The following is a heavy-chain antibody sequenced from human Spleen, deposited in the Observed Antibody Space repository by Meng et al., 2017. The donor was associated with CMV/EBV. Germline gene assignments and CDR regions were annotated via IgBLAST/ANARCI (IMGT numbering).Heavy chain of an antibody. CDR3: ARDGGDCSSTSCYTTWFDP. V-gene: IGHV1-69*05. CDR1: FSSYA. Sequence: FSSYAISWVRQAPGQGLEWMGGIIPIFGTANYAQKFQGRVTITTDESTSTAYMELRSLRSDDTAVYYCARDGGDCSSTSCYTTWFDPWGQGTLVTVSS. D-gene: IGHD2-2*02. CDR2: IIPIFGTA. J-gene: IGHJ5*02.